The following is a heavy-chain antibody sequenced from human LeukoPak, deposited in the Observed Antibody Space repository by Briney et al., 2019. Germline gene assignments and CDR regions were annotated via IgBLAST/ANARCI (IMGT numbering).Heavy chain of an antibody. CDR1: GFTFSNYW. J-gene: IGHJ4*02. D-gene: IGHD5-12*01. V-gene: IGHV3-7*01. CDR2: IKPDGGEQ. Sequence: GRSLRLSCVASGFTFSNYWMTWVRQAPGKGLEWVANIKPDGGEQQYVDSLKGRFTISRDNAKNSLFLEMNSLTAEDTAVYYCARWDYNSGWYVDYWGQGTLVTVSS. CDR3: ARWDYNSGWYVDY.